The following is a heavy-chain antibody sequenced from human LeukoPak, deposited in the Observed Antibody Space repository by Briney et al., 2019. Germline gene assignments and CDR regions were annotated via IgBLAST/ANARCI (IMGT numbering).Heavy chain of an antibody. CDR1: GYTFTGYY. D-gene: IGHD3-10*01. CDR2: INPNSGGT. J-gene: IGHJ6*02. CDR3: ARVWFGGPYGMDV. V-gene: IGHV1-2*02. Sequence: ASVKVSCKASGYTFTGYYMHWVRQAPGQGLEWMGWINPNSGGTNYAQKFQGRVTMTRDTSISTAYMELSRLRSDDTAVYYCARVWFGGPYGMDVWGQGTTVTVPS.